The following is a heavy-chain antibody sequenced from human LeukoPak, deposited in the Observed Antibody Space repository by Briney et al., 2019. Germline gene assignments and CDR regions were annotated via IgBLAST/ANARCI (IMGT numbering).Heavy chain of an antibody. CDR1: GYTFTGYY. V-gene: IGHV1-2*02. CDR2: INPNSGGT. CDR3: AGIPVRGVRENWFDP. J-gene: IGHJ5*02. Sequence: ASVKVSCKASGYTFTGYYIHWVRQAPGQGLEWMGWINPNSGGTNYAQKFQGRVTMTRDTSISTAYMELSRLRSDDTAVYYCAGIPVRGVRENWFDPWGQGTLVTVSS. D-gene: IGHD3-10*01.